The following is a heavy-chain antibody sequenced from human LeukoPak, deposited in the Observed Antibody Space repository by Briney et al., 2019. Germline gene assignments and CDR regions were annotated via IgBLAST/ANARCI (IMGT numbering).Heavy chain of an antibody. CDR3: ARGVSEQLVGGCFDY. D-gene: IGHD6-6*01. J-gene: IGHJ4*02. CDR2: IYYSGST. V-gene: IGHV4-59*01. CDR1: GCSIDSYY. Sequence: SETLSLTWTVSGCSIDSYYWSGIRQPPGKGLDWMGYIYYSGSTTYNPSLNSRVTISVDTSKNQSSLKLSSVTAADTAVYYCARGVSEQLVGGCFDYWGQGTLVTVSS.